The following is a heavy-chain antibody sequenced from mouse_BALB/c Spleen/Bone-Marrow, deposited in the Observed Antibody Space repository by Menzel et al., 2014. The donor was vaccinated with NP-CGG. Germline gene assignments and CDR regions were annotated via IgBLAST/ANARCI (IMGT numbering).Heavy chain of an antibody. Sequence: EVKLMESGPGLVKPSQSLSLPCTVTGYSITSDYAWHWIRQFPGNKLAWMGYISYSGSTSYNPSLKSRISITRDTSKNQFFLQLNSVTTEDTATYYCARGGARATGWFAYWGQGTLVTVSA. D-gene: IGHD3-1*01. CDR3: ARGGARATGWFAY. V-gene: IGHV3-2*02. CDR1: GYSITSDYA. J-gene: IGHJ3*01. CDR2: ISYSGST.